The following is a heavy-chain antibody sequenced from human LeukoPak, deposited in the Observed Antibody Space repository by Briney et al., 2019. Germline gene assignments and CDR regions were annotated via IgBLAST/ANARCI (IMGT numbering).Heavy chain of an antibody. CDR1: GGSISSSSKF. Sequence: PSETLSLSCTVSGGSISSSSKFWDWIRQPPGKGLEWIGSLHPSTTTYYNPSLRSRVGISVDTSKNQFYLTLSSVTAADSAVYFCARHDEYPYNSQPDGFDVWGQGTMVTVST. D-gene: IGHD1-20*01. V-gene: IGHV4-39*01. CDR3: ARHDEYPYNSQPDGFDV. CDR2: LHPSTTT. J-gene: IGHJ3*01.